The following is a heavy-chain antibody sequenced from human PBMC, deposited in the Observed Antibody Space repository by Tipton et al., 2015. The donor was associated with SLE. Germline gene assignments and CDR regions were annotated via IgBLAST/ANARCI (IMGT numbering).Heavy chain of an antibody. D-gene: IGHD2-8*01. V-gene: IGHV4-34*01. CDR3: ARGYCSDGVCYGFGFFDY. CDR2: INHGGST. J-gene: IGHJ4*02. CDR1: GGSFGGYY. Sequence: TLSLTCSIYGGSFGGYYWSWIRQPPGKGLEWIGEINHGGSTNYNPSLKSRVTISVDTSKNQFSLKMRPVTAADTAVYFCARGYCSDGVCYGFGFFDYWGQGNLVTVSS.